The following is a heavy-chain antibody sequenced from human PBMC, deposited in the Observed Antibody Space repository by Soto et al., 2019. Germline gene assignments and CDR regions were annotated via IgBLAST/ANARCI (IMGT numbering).Heavy chain of an antibody. Sequence: SVKVSCKASGGTFSSYAISRVRQAPGQGLEWMGGIIPIFGTANYAQKFQGRVTITADESTSTAYMELSSLRSEDTAVYYCASLPGYCSSTSCYIPGMDVWGQGTTVTV. D-gene: IGHD2-2*03. CDR2: IIPIFGTA. CDR1: GGTFSSYA. CDR3: ASLPGYCSSTSCYIPGMDV. J-gene: IGHJ6*02. V-gene: IGHV1-69*13.